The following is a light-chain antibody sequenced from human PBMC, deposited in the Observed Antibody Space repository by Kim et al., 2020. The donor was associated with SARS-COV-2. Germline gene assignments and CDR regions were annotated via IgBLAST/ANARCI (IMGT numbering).Light chain of an antibody. CDR2: RNN. CDR3: AAWDDSLSAV. CDR1: SSNIGSNY. Sequence: ELTQPPSASGTPGQRVTISCSGSSSNIGSNYVYWYQQLPGTAPKLLIYRNNQRPSGVPDRFSGSKSGTSASLAISGLRSDDEADYYCAAWDDSLSAVFGGGTQLTVL. J-gene: IGLJ3*02. V-gene: IGLV1-47*01.